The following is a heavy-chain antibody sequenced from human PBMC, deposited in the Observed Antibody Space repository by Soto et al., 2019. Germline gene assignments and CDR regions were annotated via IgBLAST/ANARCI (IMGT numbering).Heavy chain of an antibody. CDR1: GGTFSSYA. D-gene: IGHD1-26*01. J-gene: IGHJ6*02. Sequence: QVQLVQSGAEVKKPGSSVKVSCKASGGTFSSYAISWVRQAPGQGLAWMGGIIPIFGTANYAQKFQGRVTSAADESTSTAYMELGSLRSEATAVYYCRLGRWDYDYYYCMDVWGRGTTVTVSS. V-gene: IGHV1-69*01. CDR3: RLGRWDYDYYYCMDV. CDR2: IIPIFGTA.